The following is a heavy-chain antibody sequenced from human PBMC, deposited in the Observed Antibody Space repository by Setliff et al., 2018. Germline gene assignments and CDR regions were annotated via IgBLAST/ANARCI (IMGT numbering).Heavy chain of an antibody. CDR1: GYTSINYG. D-gene: IGHD5-18*01. CDR3: ARAPLESGYNYGQGHYFDY. V-gene: IGHV1-46*01. J-gene: IGHJ4*02. CDR2: INPSGGYA. Sequence: GASVKVSCKAFGYTSINYGISWVRQAPGQGLEWMGIINPSGGYANYAQKFQGRVTMTRDTSTSTVYMELSSLRSEDTAVYYCARAPLESGYNYGQGHYFDYWGQGTLVTVSS.